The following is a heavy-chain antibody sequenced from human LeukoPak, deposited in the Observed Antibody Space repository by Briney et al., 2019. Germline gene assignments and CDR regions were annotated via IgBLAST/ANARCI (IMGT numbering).Heavy chain of an antibody. J-gene: IGHJ5*02. CDR1: GGSFSGYY. Sequence: PSETLSLTCAVYGGSFSGYYWSWIRQPPGKGLEWIGEINHSGSTNYNPSLKSRVTISVDTSKNQFSLKLSSVTAADTAVYYCARGHIPYYDFWSGSNWFDPWGQGTLVTVSS. CDR3: ARGHIPYYDFWSGSNWFDP. D-gene: IGHD3-3*01. CDR2: INHSGST. V-gene: IGHV4-34*01.